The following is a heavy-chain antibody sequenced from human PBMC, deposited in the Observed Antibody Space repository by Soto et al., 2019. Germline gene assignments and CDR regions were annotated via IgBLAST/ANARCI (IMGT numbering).Heavy chain of an antibody. Sequence: PGGSLRLSCAASGFTFSSSAISWVRQAPGKGLEWVSAVSANGQGIYYADSVRGRFTISRDNSKNTVFLHMDSLSAEDTAVYYCARDRHARYCSSTSCSKGSGAFDIWGQATMVTVSS. D-gene: IGHD2-2*01. CDR3: ARDRHARYCSSTSCSKGSGAFDI. J-gene: IGHJ3*02. CDR2: VSANGQGI. V-gene: IGHV3-23*01. CDR1: GFTFSSSA.